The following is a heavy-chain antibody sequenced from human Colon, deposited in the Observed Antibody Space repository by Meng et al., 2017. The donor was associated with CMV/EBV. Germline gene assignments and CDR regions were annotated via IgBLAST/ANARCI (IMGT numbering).Heavy chain of an antibody. J-gene: IGHJ5*02. Sequence: QVQLVQSGAEVKKPGASVKVSCRASGYTFNNYGLNWVRRAPGQGLEWMGWISPYIGNTNYAQRFQGRLTLTTDTSTDTAYMELRSLSPDDTAIYYCARDRGQDTVVVVADRGFDPWDQGTLVTVSS. CDR3: ARDRGQDTVVVVADRGFDP. D-gene: IGHD2-15*01. V-gene: IGHV1-18*01. CDR2: ISPYIGNT. CDR1: GYTFNNYG.